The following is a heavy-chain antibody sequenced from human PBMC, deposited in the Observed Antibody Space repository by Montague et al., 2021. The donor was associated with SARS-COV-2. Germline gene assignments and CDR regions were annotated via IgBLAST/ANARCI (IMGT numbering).Heavy chain of an antibody. V-gene: IGHV4-34*01. CDR2: INHSGST. CDR3: ARNPWYCYDSSGYYLDY. J-gene: IGHJ4*02. Sequence: SETLSLTCAVYGGSFSGYYWSWIRQPPGKGLEWIGEINHSGSTNYNPSLKSRVTIPVDTSKNQFSLKLSYVTAADTAVYYCARNPWYCYDSSGYYLDYWGQGTLVTVSS. CDR1: GGSFSGYY. D-gene: IGHD3-22*01.